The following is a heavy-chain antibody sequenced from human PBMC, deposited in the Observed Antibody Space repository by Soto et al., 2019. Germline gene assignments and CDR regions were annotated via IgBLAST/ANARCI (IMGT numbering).Heavy chain of an antibody. J-gene: IGHJ6*02. Sequence: QVQLQESGPGLVKPSETLSLTCTVSGGSVSSDTHYWSWIRQPPGKRLEGIGFIYSSGSTNYNPSLKTLVTMSVDTSKNQFSLKLRSVIVADTAVYHCARFVRSCSGTTCYTRADVWGQGTTVTVSS. CDR2: IYSSGST. D-gene: IGHD2-2*02. V-gene: IGHV4-61*01. CDR3: ARFVRSCSGTTCYTRADV. CDR1: GGSVSSDTHY.